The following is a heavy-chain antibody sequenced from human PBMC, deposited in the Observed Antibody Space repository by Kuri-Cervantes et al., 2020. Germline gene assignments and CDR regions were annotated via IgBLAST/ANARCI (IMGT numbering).Heavy chain of an antibody. CDR1: GFTFSSYA. Sequence: GESLKISCAASGFTFSSYAMHWVRQAPGKGLEWVAVIWYDGSNKYYADSVKGRFTISRDNSKNTLYLQMNSLRAEDTAVYYCARALTIFLSPIHSGGADYWGQGTLVTVSS. V-gene: IGHV3-33*08. D-gene: IGHD3-3*01. CDR2: IWYDGSNK. J-gene: IGHJ4*02. CDR3: ARALTIFLSPIHSGGADY.